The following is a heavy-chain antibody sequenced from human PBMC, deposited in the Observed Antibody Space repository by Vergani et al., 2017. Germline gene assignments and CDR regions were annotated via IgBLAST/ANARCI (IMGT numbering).Heavy chain of an antibody. V-gene: IGHV3-30*18. J-gene: IGHJ6*02. Sequence: QVQLVESGGGVVQPGRSLRLSCAASGFTFSSYGMHWVRQAPGKGLGWVAVISYDGSNKYYADSVKGRFTISRDNSKNTLYLQMNSLRAEDTAVYYCAKEIEDSSSRGYYGMDVWGQGTTVTVSS. CDR1: GFTFSSYG. CDR3: AKEIEDSSSRGYYGMDV. CDR2: ISYDGSNK. D-gene: IGHD6-13*01.